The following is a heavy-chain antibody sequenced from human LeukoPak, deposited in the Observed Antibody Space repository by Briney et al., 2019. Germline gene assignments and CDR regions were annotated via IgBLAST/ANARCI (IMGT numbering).Heavy chain of an antibody. D-gene: IGHD2-15*01. J-gene: IGHJ4*02. CDR3: ARPGYCSGGSCYSDY. CDR1: GYTFTSYY. CDR2: INPSGGST. Sequence: GASVKVSCNASGYTFTSYYMHWVRQAPGQGLEWMGIINPSGGSTSYAQKFQGRVTMTRDTSTSTVYMELSSLRSEDTAVYYCARPGYCSGGSCYSDYWGQGTLVTVSS. V-gene: IGHV1-46*03.